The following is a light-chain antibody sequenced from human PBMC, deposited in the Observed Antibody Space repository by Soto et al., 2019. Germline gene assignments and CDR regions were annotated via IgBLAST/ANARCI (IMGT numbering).Light chain of an antibody. CDR2: GDD. J-gene: IGLJ2*01. CDR3: QSYATTSVV. Sequence: NFMLTQPHSVSESPGKTVTISCTRSSGSIASNYVQWYQKRPGSSPTTVIYGDDQRPSGVPDRFSGSIDSSSNSASLTISGLNTEDEDDYYCQSYATTSVVVGGGTKLTVL. V-gene: IGLV6-57*01. CDR1: SGSIASNY.